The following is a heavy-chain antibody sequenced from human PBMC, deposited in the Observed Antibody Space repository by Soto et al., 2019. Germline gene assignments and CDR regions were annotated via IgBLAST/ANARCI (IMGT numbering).Heavy chain of an antibody. J-gene: IGHJ4*02. V-gene: IGHV4-4*02. D-gene: IGHD3-22*01. CDR3: ARDVGYHYDGSPSGQFDF. CDR2: IYPSGST. CDR1: GNSISTTNW. Sequence: QVELQESGPGLVKPSGTLSLTCVVSGNSISTTNWWSWVRQSPGKGLEWIGEIYPSGSTNYNPSLKTRVRISLAKSKTQFSLKLSSVTAADTAVHYCARDVGYHYDGSPSGQFDFWGQGTLVTVSS.